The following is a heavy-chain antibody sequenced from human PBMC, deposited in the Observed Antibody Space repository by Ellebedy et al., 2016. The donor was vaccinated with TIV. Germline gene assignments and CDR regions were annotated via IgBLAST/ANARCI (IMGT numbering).Heavy chain of an antibody. CDR3: ARVRVRAGYFDY. V-gene: IGHV3-11*05. CDR1: GFTFSDYY. CDR2: ISSSSSYT. J-gene: IGHJ4*02. D-gene: IGHD6-13*01. Sequence: GESLKISXAASGFTFSDYYMSWIRQAPGKGLEWVSYISSSSSYTNYADSVKGRFTISRDNAKNSLYLQMNSLRAEDTAVYYCARVRVRAGYFDYWGQGTLVTVSS.